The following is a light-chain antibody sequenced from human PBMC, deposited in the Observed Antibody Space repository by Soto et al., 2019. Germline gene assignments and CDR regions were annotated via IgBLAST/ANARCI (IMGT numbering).Light chain of an antibody. CDR1: SGDVGAYDY. V-gene: IGLV2-8*01. Sequence: QSVLTQPPSASGSPGQSVTISCTGTSGDVGAYDYVSWYQQHPGKAPKLMIYEVSKRPLGVPDRFSGSKSGNTASLTVSGLQAEDEADYYCSSYAGSNNPDVFGTGTKVTVL. CDR3: SSYAGSNNPDV. J-gene: IGLJ1*01. CDR2: EVS.